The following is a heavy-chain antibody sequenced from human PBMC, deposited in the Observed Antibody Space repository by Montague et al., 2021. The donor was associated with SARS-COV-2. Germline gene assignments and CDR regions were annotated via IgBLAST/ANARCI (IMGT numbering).Heavy chain of an antibody. CDR2: IYHSGST. D-gene: IGHD3-22*01. CDR3: ARQSSASTLSYYYYYGMDV. Sequence: SETLSLTCTVSGGSFSSYYWSWIRQPPGKGLEWIGEIYHSGSTNYNPSLKSRVTISVDTSKNQFSLELSSVTAADTAVYYCARQSSASTLSYYYYYGMDVWGQGTTVTVSS. V-gene: IGHV4-59*01. CDR1: GGSFSSYY. J-gene: IGHJ6*02.